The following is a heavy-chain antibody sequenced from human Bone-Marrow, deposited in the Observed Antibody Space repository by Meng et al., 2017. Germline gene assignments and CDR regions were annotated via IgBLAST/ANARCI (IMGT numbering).Heavy chain of an antibody. CDR3: ASLYGVVGASWFDP. CDR2: IYYSGST. D-gene: IGHD1-26*01. V-gene: IGHV4-31*03. Sequence: VQRREPGPGLVKPSQTLSLTCTVSGGSISSGGYYWNWIRQHPGKGLEWIGYIYYSGSTYYNPSLKSRITISVDTSKNHFSLKLSSVTAADTAVYYCASLYGVVGASWFDPWGQGTLVTVSS. CDR1: GGSISSGGYY. J-gene: IGHJ5*02.